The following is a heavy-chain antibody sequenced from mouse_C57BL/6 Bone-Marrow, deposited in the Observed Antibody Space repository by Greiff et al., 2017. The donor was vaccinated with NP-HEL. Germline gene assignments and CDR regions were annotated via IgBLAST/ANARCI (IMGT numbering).Heavy chain of an antibody. Sequence: QVQLKQSGAELARPGASVKLSCKASGYTFTSYGISWVKQRTGQGLEWIGEIYPRSGNTYYNEKFKGKATLTADKSSSTAYMELRSLTSEDSAVYFCARTLYWFAYWGQGTLVTVSA. V-gene: IGHV1-81*01. CDR3: ARTLYWFAY. CDR1: GYTFTSYG. D-gene: IGHD6-1*01. J-gene: IGHJ3*01. CDR2: IYPRSGNT.